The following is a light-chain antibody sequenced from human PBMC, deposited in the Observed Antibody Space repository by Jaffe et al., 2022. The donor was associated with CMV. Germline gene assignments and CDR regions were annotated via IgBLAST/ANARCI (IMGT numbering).Light chain of an antibody. CDR1: QGISNY. CDR3: QKYGSAPPVT. Sequence: DIQMTQSPPSLSASVGDRVTITCRASQGISNYLAWYQQKPGKVPKVLIYAATTLQSGVPPRFSGGGSGTDFTLTISSLQPEDVATYYCQKYGSAPPVTFGPGTKVDIK. V-gene: IGKV1-27*01. CDR2: AAT. J-gene: IGKJ3*01.